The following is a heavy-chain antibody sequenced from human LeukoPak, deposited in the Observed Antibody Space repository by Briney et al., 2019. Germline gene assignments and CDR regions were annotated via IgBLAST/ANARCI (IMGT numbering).Heavy chain of an antibody. D-gene: IGHD3-9*01. V-gene: IGHV1-2*02. J-gene: IGHJ4*02. CDR2: INPNSGGT. Sequence: ASVKVSCKASGYTFTGYYMHWVRQAPGQGLEWMGWINPNSGGTNYAQKFQGRVTMTRDTSISTAYMELSRLRSDDMAVYYCARALYYDILTGYYYFDYWGQGTLVTVSS. CDR1: GYTFTGYY. CDR3: ARALYYDILTGYYYFDY.